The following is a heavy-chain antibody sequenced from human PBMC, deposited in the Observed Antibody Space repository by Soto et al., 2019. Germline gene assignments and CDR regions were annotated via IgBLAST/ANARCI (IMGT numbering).Heavy chain of an antibody. CDR2: IYTAGGT. V-gene: IGHV3-53*02. D-gene: IGHD2-2*01. Sequence: EVQLVETGGGLIQPGGSLRLSCAASGFTVSNTYMTWVRQPPGKGLECVSVIYTAGGTNYADSVKGRFIISRDNSRNTLYLQMNSLRADDAAVYYCARALPVAKGGFDNWGQGTLVTVSS. J-gene: IGHJ5*02. CDR1: GFTVSNTY. CDR3: ARALPVAKGGFDN.